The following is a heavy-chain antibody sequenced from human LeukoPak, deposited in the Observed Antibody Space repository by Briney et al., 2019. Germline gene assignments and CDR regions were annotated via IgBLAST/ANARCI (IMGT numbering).Heavy chain of an antibody. CDR2: IKEDGSEK. J-gene: IGHJ1*01. Sequence: GGSLRLSCAASGFTFSSYWMSWVRQAPGKGLEWVANIKEDGSEKYYVDSVKGRFTISRDNAENSLYLQMHSLRAVDTAVYYCAGQGYGDYYFQHWGQGTLVTVSS. CDR3: AGQGYGDYYFQH. D-gene: IGHD4-17*01. CDR1: GFTFSSYW. V-gene: IGHV3-7*01.